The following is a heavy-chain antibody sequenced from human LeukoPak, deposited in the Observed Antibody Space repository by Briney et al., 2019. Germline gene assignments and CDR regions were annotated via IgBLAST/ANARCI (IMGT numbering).Heavy chain of an antibody. CDR3: ARQRDGYNLVDFGV. J-gene: IGHJ4*02. D-gene: IGHD5-24*01. CDR1: GFTFSSYS. Sequence: GGSLRLSCAASGFTFSSYSMNWVRQAPGKGLEWVAVTSYDETNKNYADSVKGRFTISRDNSKNTLYLQMNSLRDEDSAVYYCARQRDGYNLVDFGVWGQGTAVTVSS. CDR2: TSYDETNK. V-gene: IGHV3-30*03.